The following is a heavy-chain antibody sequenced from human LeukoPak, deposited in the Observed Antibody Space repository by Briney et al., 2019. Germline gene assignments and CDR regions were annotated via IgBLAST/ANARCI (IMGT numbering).Heavy chain of an antibody. CDR3: ARRQRTSAAFDS. V-gene: IGHV4-39*01. CDR2: ISYSGST. J-gene: IGHJ4*02. D-gene: IGHD1-1*01. CDR1: GDSINSDDYF. Sequence: SETLSLTCTVSGDSINSDDYFWDWIRQSPEKGPEWIATISYSGSTYYNPSLKSRVIISVDTSKNQFSLKLTSVTAADTAIYSCARRQRTSAAFDSWGQGTLVTVST.